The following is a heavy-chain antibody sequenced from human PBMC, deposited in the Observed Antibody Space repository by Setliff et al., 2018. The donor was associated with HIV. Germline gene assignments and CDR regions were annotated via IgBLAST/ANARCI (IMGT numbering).Heavy chain of an antibody. CDR1: GFTFSSSW. CDR2: INEDGSDK. J-gene: IGHJ1*01. CDR3: ARGPSSTHWSPGYFQH. D-gene: IGHD2-8*02. V-gene: IGHV3-7*03. Sequence: GGSLRLSCAASGFTFSSSWMSWVRQAPGKGLEWVANINEDGSDKYYMDSVKGRFSISRDNADNSLSLQVNNLRAEDTAVYYCARGPSSTHWSPGYFQHWGQGTPVTVSS.